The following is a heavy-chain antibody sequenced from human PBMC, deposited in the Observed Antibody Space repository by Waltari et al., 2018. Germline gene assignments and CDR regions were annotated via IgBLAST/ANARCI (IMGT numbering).Heavy chain of an antibody. V-gene: IGHV4-34*01. CDR3: ALGDGYNLGGPFDYYYGMDV. D-gene: IGHD5-12*01. Sequence: QVQLQQWGAGLLKPSETLSLTCAVYGGSFSGYYWSWIRQPPGTGLEWIGEINHSGSTNYNPSLKSRVTISVDTSKNQFSLKLSSVTAADTAVYYCALGDGYNLGGPFDYYYGMDVWGQGTTVTVSS. J-gene: IGHJ6*02. CDR1: GGSFSGYY. CDR2: INHSGST.